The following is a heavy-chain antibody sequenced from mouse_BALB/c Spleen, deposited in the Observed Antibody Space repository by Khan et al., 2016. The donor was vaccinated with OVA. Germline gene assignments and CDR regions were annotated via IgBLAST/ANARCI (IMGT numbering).Heavy chain of an antibody. D-gene: IGHD2-14*01. J-gene: IGHJ2*01. CDR2: IYPGNGYT. V-gene: IGHV1S134*01. CDR3: AAAYYRNYFDY. Sequence: EVQLQESGADLGRPGSSVKLSCKTSGFTFTSYGIKWVKQRPGKGLEWIGYIYPGNGYTVYNAKFQGQATLYSDTSSRTAYMQRSSRTSEDSAIYCCAAAYYRNYFDYWGQGTTLTVSS. CDR1: GFTFTSYG.